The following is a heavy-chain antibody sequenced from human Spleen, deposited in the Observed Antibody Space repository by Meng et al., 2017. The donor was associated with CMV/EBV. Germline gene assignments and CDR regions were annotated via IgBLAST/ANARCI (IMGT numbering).Heavy chain of an antibody. D-gene: IGHD2-15*01. CDR2: IKPDGSET. V-gene: IGHV3-7*01. CDR1: GLTFSTYW. J-gene: IGHJ5*02. CDR3: ATGGGGIVMWELRWFDP. Sequence: GESLKISCAASGLTFSTYWMSWVRQAPGKGLEWVANIKPDGSETYYVDSVKGRFTISRDNAKNSVYLQRKSLRAEDTAVYYCATGGGGIVMWELRWFDPWGQGTLVTVSS.